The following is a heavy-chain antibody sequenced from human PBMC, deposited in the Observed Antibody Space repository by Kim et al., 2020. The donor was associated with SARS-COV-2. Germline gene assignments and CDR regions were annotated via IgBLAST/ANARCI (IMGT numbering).Heavy chain of an antibody. Sequence: KYTQKFQERVTITRDVATRTAYMELKCLRSEDTAVYYCAAASRTGDYGMDVWGQGTTVSVSS. CDR3: AAASRTGDYGMDV. V-gene: IGHV1-58*01. J-gene: IGHJ6*02. D-gene: IGHD4-17*01.